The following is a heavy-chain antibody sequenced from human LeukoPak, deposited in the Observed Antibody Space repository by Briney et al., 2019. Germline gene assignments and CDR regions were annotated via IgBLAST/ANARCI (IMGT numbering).Heavy chain of an antibody. V-gene: IGHV4-39*07. Sequence: PSETLSLTCSIYNGSVNSNSHYWGWIRQPPGKGLEWIGNIYYSGKVYYNWSLKSRVTMSVDTSKNQFSLTLRSVTAADTAVYYCAREYYYDSSGPQGMDVWGQGTTVTVSS. CDR2: IYYSGKV. D-gene: IGHD3-22*01. J-gene: IGHJ6*02. CDR1: NGSVNSNSHY. CDR3: AREYYYDSSGPQGMDV.